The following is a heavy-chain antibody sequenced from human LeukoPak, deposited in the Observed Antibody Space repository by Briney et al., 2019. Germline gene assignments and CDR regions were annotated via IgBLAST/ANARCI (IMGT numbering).Heavy chain of an antibody. CDR2: IRYAGSNK. D-gene: IGHD4-17*01. CDR1: GFTFSSYG. Sequence: AGGSLRLSCAASGFTFSSYGMHWVRQAPGKGLEWVAFIRYAGSNKYYADSVEGRFTISRDNSKNTLYLQMSSLRVEDTAVYYCAKGGYGDHYYYYYYMDVWGKGTPVTISS. CDR3: AKGGYGDHYYYYYYMDV. J-gene: IGHJ6*03. V-gene: IGHV3-30*02.